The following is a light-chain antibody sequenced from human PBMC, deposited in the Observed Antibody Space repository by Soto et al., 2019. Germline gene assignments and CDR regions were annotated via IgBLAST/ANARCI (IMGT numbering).Light chain of an antibody. Sequence: QSALTQPASVSGSPGQSITISCTGTSSDVGGYNYVSWYQQHPGKARKLMIYEVSNRPSGVSNRFSGSKSGNTASLTISGPQAEDEADYYCSSYTSSSILYVVFGGGTQLTVL. CDR3: SSYTSSSILYVV. CDR1: SSDVGGYNY. V-gene: IGLV2-14*01. CDR2: EVS. J-gene: IGLJ2*01.